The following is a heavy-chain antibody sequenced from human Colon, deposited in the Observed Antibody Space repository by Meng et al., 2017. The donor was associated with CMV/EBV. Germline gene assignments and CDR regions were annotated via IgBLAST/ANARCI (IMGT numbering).Heavy chain of an antibody. J-gene: IGHJ6*02. V-gene: IGHV4-34*01. CDR3: ARGGLVYDYGEEYYYFYGIDV. Sequence: SETLSLTCAVSGGSFSSYYWSWIRETPGKGLEWIGEINHRGNTNYNLSLKSRTSISIDTSKNQFSLKLRSVTAADTAVYYCARGGLVYDYGEEYYYFYGIDVWAQGTTVTV. D-gene: IGHD3/OR15-3a*01. CDR1: GGSFSSYY. CDR2: INHRGNT.